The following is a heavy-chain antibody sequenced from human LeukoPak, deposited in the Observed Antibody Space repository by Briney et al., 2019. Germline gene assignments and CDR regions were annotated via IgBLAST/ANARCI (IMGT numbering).Heavy chain of an antibody. CDR2: IYYSGST. CDR1: GGSINSGSHY. D-gene: IGHD4-17*01. J-gene: IGHJ4*02. V-gene: IGHV4-31*03. CDR3: ARGHYGDYVEAAFDY. Sequence: SQTLSLTCTVSGGSINSGSHYWSWIRQHPGKGLEWIGYIYYSGSTYYNPSLKSRVTISVDTSKNQFSLKLSSVTAADTAVYYCARGHYGDYVEAAFDYWGQGTLVTVSS.